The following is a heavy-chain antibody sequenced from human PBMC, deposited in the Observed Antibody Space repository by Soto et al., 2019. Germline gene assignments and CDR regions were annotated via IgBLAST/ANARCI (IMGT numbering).Heavy chain of an antibody. Sequence: SETLSLTCSVSGDSISNLDYFWAWIRQPPGQALEYIGYIYKSATTYYNPSFESRVAISVDTSKSQFSLNVTSVTAADTAVYFCATESGSTYGYFDHWGQGTQVTVSS. V-gene: IGHV4-30-4*01. CDR2: IYKSATT. J-gene: IGHJ4*02. D-gene: IGHD5-18*01. CDR1: GDSISNLDYF. CDR3: ATESGSTYGYFDH.